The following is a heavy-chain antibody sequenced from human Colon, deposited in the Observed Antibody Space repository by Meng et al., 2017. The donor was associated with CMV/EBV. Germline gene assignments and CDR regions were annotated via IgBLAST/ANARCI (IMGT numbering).Heavy chain of an antibody. J-gene: IGHJ4*02. CDR3: ARDKGFLGGTFDY. D-gene: IGHD3-10*01. Sequence: GESLKISCAASGFTFTQYPMNWVRQAPGKGLEWVSSISTSGTNIYYADSVKGRFTVSRDDATDSLYLQLNSLRAEDTALYYCARDKGFLGGTFDYWGQGTLVTVSS. CDR1: GFTFTQYP. V-gene: IGHV3-21*01. CDR2: ISTSGTNI.